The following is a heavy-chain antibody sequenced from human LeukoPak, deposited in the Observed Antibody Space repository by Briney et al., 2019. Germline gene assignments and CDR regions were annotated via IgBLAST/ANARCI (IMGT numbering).Heavy chain of an antibody. CDR3: AKLHLQTGYSSRKYFQH. J-gene: IGHJ1*01. D-gene: IGHD6-19*01. CDR1: GFTFSRYS. V-gene: IGHV3-23*01. CDR2: ISGSGGST. Sequence: GGSLRLSCAASGFTFSRYSMNWVRQAPGKGLEWVSAISGSGGSTYYADSVKGRFTISRDNSKNTLYLQMNSLRAEDTAVYYCAKLHLQTGYSSRKYFQHWGQGTLVTVSS.